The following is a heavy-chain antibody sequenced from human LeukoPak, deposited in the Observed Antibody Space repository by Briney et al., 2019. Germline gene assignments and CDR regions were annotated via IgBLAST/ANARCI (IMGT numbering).Heavy chain of an antibody. V-gene: IGHV1-69*04. CDR3: ARDKSPHGIAVAGADY. D-gene: IGHD6-19*01. J-gene: IGHJ4*02. CDR1: GGTFSSYA. CDR2: IIPILGIA. Sequence: ASVKVSCKASGGTFSSYAISWVRQAPGQGLELMGRIIPILGIANYAQKFQGRVTSTADKSTSTAYMELSSMRSEATAVYYCARDKSPHGIAVAGADYWGQGTMVTVSS.